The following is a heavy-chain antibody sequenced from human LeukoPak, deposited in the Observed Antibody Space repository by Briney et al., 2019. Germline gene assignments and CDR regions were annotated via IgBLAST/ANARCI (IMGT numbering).Heavy chain of an antibody. D-gene: IGHD2-15*01. V-gene: IGHV1-69*05. CDR1: GGTFSSYA. J-gene: IGHJ6*03. CDR2: IIPIFGTA. CDR3: ASGSRDGNYYYYYMDV. Sequence: SVKVSCKASGGTFSSYAISWVRQAPGQGLEWMGRIIPIFGTANYAQKFQGRVTITTDDSTSTAYMELSSLRSEDTAVYYCASGSRDGNYYYYYMDVWGKGTTVTVSS.